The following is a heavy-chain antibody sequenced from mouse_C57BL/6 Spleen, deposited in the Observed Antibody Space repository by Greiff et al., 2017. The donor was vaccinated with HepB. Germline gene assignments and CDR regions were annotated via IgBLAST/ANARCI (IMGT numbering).Heavy chain of an antibody. Sequence: EVQLQESGPELVKPGASVKIPCKASGYTFTDYNMDWVKQSHGKSLEWIGDINPNNGGTIYNQKFKGKATLTVDKSSSTAYMELSSLTSEDTAVYYCARGVTTRLAYWGQGTLVTVSA. CDR2: INPNNGGT. V-gene: IGHV1-18*01. CDR1: GYTFTDYN. D-gene: IGHD2-2*01. CDR3: ARGVTTRLAY. J-gene: IGHJ3*01.